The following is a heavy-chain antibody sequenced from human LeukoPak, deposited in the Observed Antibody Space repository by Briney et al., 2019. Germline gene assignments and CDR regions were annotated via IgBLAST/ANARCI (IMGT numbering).Heavy chain of an antibody. Sequence: GASVKVSCKASGYTFTSYGISWVRQATGQGLEWMGCISAYNGNTNYAQKLQGRVTMTTDTSTSTAYMELRSLRSDDTAVYYCARVVILESYYYDSSGYYPSPVDYWGQGTLVTVSS. J-gene: IGHJ4*02. CDR2: ISAYNGNT. CDR1: GYTFTSYG. V-gene: IGHV1-18*01. D-gene: IGHD3-22*01. CDR3: ARVVILESYYYDSSGYYPSPVDY.